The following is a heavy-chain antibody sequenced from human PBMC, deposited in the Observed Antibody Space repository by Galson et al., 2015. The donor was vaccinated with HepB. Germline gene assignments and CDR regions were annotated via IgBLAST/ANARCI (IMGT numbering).Heavy chain of an antibody. Sequence: SLRLSCAASGFTFGDYAMRWFRQTPGKGLEWVGFIRSKAYGGTTEYAASVNGRFPISRDDSKSIAYLQMNSLKTEDTAVYYCTRGYYYDSSGYYYVGYFQHWGQGTLVTVSS. V-gene: IGHV3-49*03. CDR3: TRGYYYDSSGYYYVGYFQH. J-gene: IGHJ1*01. CDR1: GFTFGDYA. CDR2: IRSKAYGGTT. D-gene: IGHD3-22*01.